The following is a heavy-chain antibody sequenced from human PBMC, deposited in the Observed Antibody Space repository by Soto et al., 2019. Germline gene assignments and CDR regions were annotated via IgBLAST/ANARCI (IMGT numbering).Heavy chain of an antibody. J-gene: IGHJ6*02. CDR2: IYSGGVT. V-gene: IGHV3-53*01. CDR1: GFTVKNYQ. CDR3: ARDSSTTGYYGLDV. Sequence: GGSRRRSWAASGFTVKNYQMNWVRQAPGKGLEWVSVIYSGGVTYYPDSVKARFTIIRDTSRNSVYLQMNSLRADDTAIYYCARDSSTTGYYGLDVWGQGTTVTVSS.